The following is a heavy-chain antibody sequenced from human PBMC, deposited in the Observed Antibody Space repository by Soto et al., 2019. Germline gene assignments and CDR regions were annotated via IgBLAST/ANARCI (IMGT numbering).Heavy chain of an antibody. CDR2: INPNSGGT. Sequence: ASVKVSCKASGSTFTGYYMQWVRQAPGQGLEWMGWINPNSGGTDYAQKFQGRGTMTRDTSISTAYMELSRLRPDDTAVYYCAGGVLSGSYYNWFDPWGQGTRVTVS. CDR1: GSTFTGYY. J-gene: IGHJ5*02. CDR3: AGGVLSGSYYNWFDP. D-gene: IGHD1-26*01. V-gene: IGHV1-2*02.